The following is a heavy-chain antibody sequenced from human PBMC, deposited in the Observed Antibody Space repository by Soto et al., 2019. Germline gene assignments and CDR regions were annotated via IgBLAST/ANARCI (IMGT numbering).Heavy chain of an antibody. D-gene: IGHD3-22*01. V-gene: IGHV5-10-1*01. CDR1: GYSFTSYW. Sequence: LGESLKISCKGSGYSFTSYWISWVRQMPGKGLEWMGRIDPSDSYTNYSPSFQGHATISADKSISTAYLQWSSLKAPDTAMYYCARLRYDSSGYYYSFDYWGQGTLVTVSS. CDR2: IDPSDSYT. J-gene: IGHJ4*02. CDR3: ARLRYDSSGYYYSFDY.